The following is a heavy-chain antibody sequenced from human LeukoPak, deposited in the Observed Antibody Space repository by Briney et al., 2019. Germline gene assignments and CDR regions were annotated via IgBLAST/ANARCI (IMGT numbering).Heavy chain of an antibody. J-gene: IGHJ5*02. CDR2: INHSGST. CDR3: ARLIPPVYYYGSGARGGWFDP. Sequence: SETLSLTCAVYGGSFSGYYWSWIRQPPGKGLEWIGEINHSGSTNYNPSLKSRVTISVDTSKNQFSLKLSSVTAADTAVYYCARLIPPVYYYGSGARGGWFDPWGQGTLVTVSS. D-gene: IGHD3-10*01. V-gene: IGHV4-34*01. CDR1: GGSFSGYY.